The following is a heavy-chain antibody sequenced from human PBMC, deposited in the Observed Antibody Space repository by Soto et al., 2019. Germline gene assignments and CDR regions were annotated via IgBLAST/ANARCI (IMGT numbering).Heavy chain of an antibody. D-gene: IGHD4-4*01. CDR3: SRLPDTTAGMDV. CDR2: IKSKANSYAT. CDR1: GFIFSGSA. J-gene: IGHJ6*02. V-gene: IGHV3-73*02. Sequence: EVQLVESGGGLVQPGGSLTLSCAASGFIFSGSAMHWVRQASGKGLEWVGRIKSKANSYATAYTASVKGRFTISRDDSKNTAYLQMNSLKTEDTAVYYCSRLPDTTAGMDVWGQGTTVTVSS.